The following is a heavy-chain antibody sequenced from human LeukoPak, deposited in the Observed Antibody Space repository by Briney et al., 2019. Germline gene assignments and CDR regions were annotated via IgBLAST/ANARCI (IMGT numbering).Heavy chain of an antibody. D-gene: IGHD3-10*01. CDR2: IYTSGTT. J-gene: IGHJ6*03. CDR1: GVSVSNFY. CDR3: ARDLGGGDVSQGYHYYMDV. Sequence: SETLSLTCTVSGVSVSNFYWSWIRQPAGKGLEWVGRIYTSGTTNYNPSLKSRVPMSVDTSKNQLSLKLTSVTAAHTAVYYCARDLGGGDVSQGYHYYMDVWGKGPTVTVS. V-gene: IGHV4-4*07.